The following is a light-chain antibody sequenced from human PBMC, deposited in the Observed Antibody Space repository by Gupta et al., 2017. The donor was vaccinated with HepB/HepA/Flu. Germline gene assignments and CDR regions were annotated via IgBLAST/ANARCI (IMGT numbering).Light chain of an antibody. V-gene: IGKV3-20*01. J-gene: IGKJ3*01. CDR2: GAS. Sequence: DIVLTQSPRTLSLSPGERATLSCRASQSDYSNYLAWYQQKPGQAPSLLIYGASCRPRGVPERFSGSGSETEFTLTISRLEPEDFAVYYCLQDGGFPITFGHGTRVEIK. CDR1: QSDYSNY. CDR3: LQDGGFPIT.